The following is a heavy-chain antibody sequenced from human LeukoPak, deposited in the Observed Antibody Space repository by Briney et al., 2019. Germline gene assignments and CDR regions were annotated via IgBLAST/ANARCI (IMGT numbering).Heavy chain of an antibody. CDR1: GGSFSGYY. D-gene: IGHD3-16*02. J-gene: IGHJ4*02. Sequence: SETLSLTCAAYGGSFSGYYWSWIRQPPGKGLEWIGEINHSGSTNYNPSLKSRVTISVDTSKNQFSLKLSSVTAADTAVYYCARGRVDDYVWGSYRFHFDYWGQGTLVTVSS. CDR3: ARGRVDDYVWGSYRFHFDY. CDR2: INHSGST. V-gene: IGHV4-34*01.